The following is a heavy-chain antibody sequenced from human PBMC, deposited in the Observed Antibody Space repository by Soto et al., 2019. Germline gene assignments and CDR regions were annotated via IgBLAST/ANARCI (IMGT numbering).Heavy chain of an antibody. CDR3: ARDPTPFGQGLRYCSSTSCYGRGSAFDI. Sequence: PSETLSLTCAVSGGSISSSNWWSWVRQPPGKGLEWIGYIYYSGSTYYNPSLKSRVTISVDTSKNQFSLKLSSVTAADTAVYYCARDPTPFGQGLRYCSSTSCYGRGSAFDIWGQGTTVTVSS. D-gene: IGHD2-2*01. CDR2: IYYSGST. J-gene: IGHJ3*02. V-gene: IGHV4-4*02. CDR1: GGSISSSNW.